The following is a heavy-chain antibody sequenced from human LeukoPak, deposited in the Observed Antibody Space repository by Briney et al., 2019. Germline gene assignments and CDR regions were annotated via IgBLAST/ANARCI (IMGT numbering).Heavy chain of an antibody. V-gene: IGHV3-7*01. CDR2: IRQDGRKR. D-gene: IGHD2-2*01. CDR1: GITFSNYW. J-gene: IGHJ4*02. CDR3: AGATSALDY. Sequence: PGGSLRLSCVASGITFSNYWMSWVRQAPRKGLEWVANIRQDGRKRDYVASVKGRFTISRDNAKSSLYLQMNSLRVEDTAVYYCAGATSALDYWGQGTLVTVSS.